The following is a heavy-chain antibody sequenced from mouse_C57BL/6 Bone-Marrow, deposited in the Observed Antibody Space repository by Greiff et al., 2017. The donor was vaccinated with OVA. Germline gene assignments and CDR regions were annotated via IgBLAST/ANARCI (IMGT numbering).Heavy chain of an antibody. Sequence: EVQLVESGPGLVKPSQSLSLTCSVTGYSITSGYYWNWIRQFPGNKLEWMGYISYDGSNNYNPSLKNRISITRDTSKNQFFLKLNSVTTEDTATYYCARAGVYYYYFDYWGQGTTLTVSS. D-gene: IGHD1-1*01. J-gene: IGHJ2*01. CDR1: GYSITSGYY. CDR3: ARAGVYYYYFDY. CDR2: ISYDGSN. V-gene: IGHV3-6*01.